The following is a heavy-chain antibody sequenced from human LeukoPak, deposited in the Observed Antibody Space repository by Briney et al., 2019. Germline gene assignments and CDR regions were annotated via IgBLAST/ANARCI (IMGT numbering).Heavy chain of an antibody. J-gene: IGHJ5*02. CDR3: ATGESITIVRGVRSWFDP. CDR1: GYTLTELS. V-gene: IGHV1-24*01. D-gene: IGHD3-10*01. Sequence: ASVKVSCKVSGYTLTELSMHWVRQAPGKGPEWMGGFDPEDGETIYAQKFQGRITMTEDTSTDTAYMELSSLRSGDTAVYYCATGESITIVRGVRSWFDPWGQGTLVTVSS. CDR2: FDPEDGET.